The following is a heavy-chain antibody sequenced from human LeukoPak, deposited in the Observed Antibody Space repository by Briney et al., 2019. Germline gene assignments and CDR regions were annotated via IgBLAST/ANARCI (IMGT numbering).Heavy chain of an antibody. Sequence: ASVKVSCKASGYTFTDYYMHWVRQAPGQGLGWMGWINPSTGGTNYAESFQGRVTMARDTSIPTLFMELSRLKSDYTAVYYCARLRYVGSGYPFDYWGQGTLVTVSS. CDR1: GYTFTDYY. J-gene: IGHJ4*02. CDR2: INPSTGGT. CDR3: ARLRYVGSGYPFDY. V-gene: IGHV1-2*02. D-gene: IGHD3-22*01.